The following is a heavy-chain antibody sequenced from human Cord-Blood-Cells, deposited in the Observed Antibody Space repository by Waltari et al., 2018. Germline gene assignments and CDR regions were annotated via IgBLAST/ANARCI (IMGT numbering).Heavy chain of an antibody. CDR3: ARGQGYCSSTSCYLNYYYYYMDV. V-gene: IGHV4-34*01. CDR1: GGSFSGYY. D-gene: IGHD2-2*01. CDR2: INHSGST. J-gene: IGHJ6*03. Sequence: QVQLQQWGAGLLKPSETLSLTCAVYGGSFSGYYWSWIRQPPGTGLEWIGEINHSGSTNYNPSLKSRVTISVDTSKNQFSLKLSSVTAADTAVYYCARGQGYCSSTSCYLNYYYYYMDVWGKGTTVTVSS.